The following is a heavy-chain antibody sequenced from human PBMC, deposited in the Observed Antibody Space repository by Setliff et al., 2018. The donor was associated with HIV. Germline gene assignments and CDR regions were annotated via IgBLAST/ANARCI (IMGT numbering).Heavy chain of an antibody. D-gene: IGHD6-19*01. CDR3: AKNSAWAVIGSDYYLDF. J-gene: IGHJ4*02. CDR1: GFTFSSYA. V-gene: IGHV3-23*01. Sequence: PGGSLRLSCAASGFTFSSYAMTWVRQAPGKGLEWVASITGSGISTYHADFVKGRFTISRDKSKNTLYLQMNSLRAEDTAVYYCAKNSAWAVIGSDYYLDFWGQGTLVTVS. CDR2: ITGSGIST.